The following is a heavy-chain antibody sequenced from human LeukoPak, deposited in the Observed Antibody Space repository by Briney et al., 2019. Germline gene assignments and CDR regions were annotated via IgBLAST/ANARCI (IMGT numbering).Heavy chain of an antibody. D-gene: IGHD6-19*01. V-gene: IGHV1-69*13. Sequence: SVKVSCKASGGTFSSYAIGWVRQAPGQGLEWMGGTIPIFGTANYAQKFQGRATITADESTSTAYMELSSLRSEDTAVYYCARDRISGWYSDYWGQGTLVTVSS. J-gene: IGHJ4*02. CDR3: ARDRISGWYSDY. CDR1: GGTFSSYA. CDR2: TIPIFGTA.